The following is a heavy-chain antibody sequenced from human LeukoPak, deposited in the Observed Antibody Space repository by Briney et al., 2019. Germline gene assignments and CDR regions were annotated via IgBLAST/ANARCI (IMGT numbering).Heavy chain of an antibody. CDR3: TNVRVATKLTTELDS. J-gene: IGHJ4*02. CDR1: GFTLTRYR. V-gene: IGHV3-74*01. CDR2: INSDGIIT. D-gene: IGHD4-17*01. Sequence: GGSLRLSSAASGFTLTRYRVHSVPQAPGKGLVWVSRINSDGIITYNADSVKGRFTISRDNSKNTLYLQMNSLRAEDTAVYYCTNVRVATKLTTELDSWGQGTLVTVSS.